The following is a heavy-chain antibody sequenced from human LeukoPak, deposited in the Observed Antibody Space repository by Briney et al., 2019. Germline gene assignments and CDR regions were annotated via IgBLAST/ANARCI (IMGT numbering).Heavy chain of an antibody. Sequence: NPGGSLRLSCAASGFTFSNAWMSWARQAPGKGLEWVGRIKSKTDGGTTDYAAPVKGRFTISRDDSKNTLYLQMNSLKTEDTAVYYCTTDLPSYYYDSTHWGQGTLVAVSS. CDR3: TTDLPSYYYDSTH. CDR1: GFTFSNAW. J-gene: IGHJ4*02. V-gene: IGHV3-15*01. CDR2: IKSKTDGGTT. D-gene: IGHD3-22*01.